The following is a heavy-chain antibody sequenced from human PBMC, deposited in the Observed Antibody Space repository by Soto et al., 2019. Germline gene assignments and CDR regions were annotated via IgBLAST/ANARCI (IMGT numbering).Heavy chain of an antibody. Sequence: QVQLQQSGPRLARPSGTLSLTCVVSGGSISSTNWWTWVRQTPGKGLEWIGEVYHTGSTKYNPSPKHRVPLSLDKSNNQCSLNLKSVTAADTAVYYCATLPPRIVVVVLPIPSWGQGTLVTVSS. D-gene: IGHD2-15*01. J-gene: IGHJ4*02. V-gene: IGHV4-4*02. CDR2: VYHTGST. CDR1: GGSISSTNW. CDR3: ATLPPRIVVVVLPIPS.